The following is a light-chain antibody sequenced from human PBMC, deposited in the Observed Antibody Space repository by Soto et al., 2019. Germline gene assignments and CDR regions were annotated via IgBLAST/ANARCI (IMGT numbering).Light chain of an antibody. V-gene: IGLV2-14*03. Sequence: QSALTQPASVSGSPGESLTVSCTGTPADVGASNHVSWFQQHPGRAPKLIIYDITNRPSGISNRFSGSKSGKTASLTISGLQPADEADHYCGSHTLSSVPLLGGGT. CDR3: GSHTLSSVPL. CDR2: DIT. CDR1: PADVGASNH. J-gene: IGLJ2*01.